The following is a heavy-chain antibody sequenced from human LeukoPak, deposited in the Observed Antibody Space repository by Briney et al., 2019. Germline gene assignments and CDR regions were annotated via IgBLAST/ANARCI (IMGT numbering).Heavy chain of an antibody. J-gene: IGHJ6*02. CDR1: GYTFTSYG. Sequence: ASVKVSCKASGYTFTSYGISWVRQAPRQGLEWMGWISAYNGNTNYAQKLQGRVTMTTDTSTSTAYMELRSLRSDDTAVYYCARDGAVAGIDYYYGMDVWGQGTTVTVSS. CDR3: ARDGAVAGIDYYYGMDV. V-gene: IGHV1-18*01. CDR2: ISAYNGNT. D-gene: IGHD6-19*01.